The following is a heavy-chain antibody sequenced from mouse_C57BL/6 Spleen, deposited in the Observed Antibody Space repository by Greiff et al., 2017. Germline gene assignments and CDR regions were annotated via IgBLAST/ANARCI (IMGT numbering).Heavy chain of an antibody. CDR1: GYTFTDYE. CDR3: TRTGYYGSSYGFAY. J-gene: IGHJ3*01. V-gene: IGHV1-15*01. CDR2: IDPETGGT. D-gene: IGHD1-1*01. Sequence: QVQLKQSGAELVRPGASVTLSCKASGYTFTDYEMHWVKQTPVHGLEWIGAIDPETGGTAYNQKFKGKATLTADKSSSTAYMELRSLTSEDSAVYYCTRTGYYGSSYGFAYWGQGTLVTVSA.